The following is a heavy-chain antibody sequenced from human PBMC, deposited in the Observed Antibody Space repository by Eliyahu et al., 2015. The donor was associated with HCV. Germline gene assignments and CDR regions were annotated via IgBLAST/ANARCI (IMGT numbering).Heavy chain of an antibody. CDR3: AKLGYCTSTNCPRGGGFDI. CDR2: MHYSGST. J-gene: IGHJ3*02. V-gene: IGHV4-31*02. D-gene: IGHD2-2*01. Sequence: IRQHPGKDLEWIAYMHYSGSTYYSPSLQSRVTISVDTSENQFSLKLSSVTAADTAVYFCAKLGYCTSTNCPRGGGFDIWGQGSMVTVSS.